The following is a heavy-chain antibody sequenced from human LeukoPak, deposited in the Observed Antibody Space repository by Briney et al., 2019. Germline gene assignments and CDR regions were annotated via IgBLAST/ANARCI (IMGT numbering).Heavy chain of an antibody. J-gene: IGHJ4*02. CDR3: AREYSYGQTDY. D-gene: IGHD5-18*01. Sequence: SGVSLRLSCVASGFSFDSYWMNWVRQAPGRGLEWVANINHDATEKYYVDSVKGRFTISRDNAKKSLYLQMNRLRADDTAVYHCAREYSYGQTDYWGQGTLVTVSS. CDR1: GFSFDSYW. V-gene: IGHV3-7*01. CDR2: INHDATEK.